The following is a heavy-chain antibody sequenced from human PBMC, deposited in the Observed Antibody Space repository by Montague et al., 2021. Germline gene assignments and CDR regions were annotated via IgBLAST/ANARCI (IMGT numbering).Heavy chain of an antibody. Sequence: SLRLSCAASGFTFSTFPMHWVRQAPGKGLEWVSLISHDGSNKYYADSVRGRFTVSRDNSRNTLYLQTSSLRADDTAVYYCARWRVYYESRGYASWGRGTLVTVSS. J-gene: IGHJ5*02. V-gene: IGHV3-30-3*01. CDR2: ISHDGSNK. D-gene: IGHD3-22*01. CDR3: ARWRVYYESRGYAS. CDR1: GFTFSTFP.